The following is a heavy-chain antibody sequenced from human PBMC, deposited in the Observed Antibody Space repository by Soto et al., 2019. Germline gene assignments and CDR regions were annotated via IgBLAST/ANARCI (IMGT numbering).Heavy chain of an antibody. Sequence: QVQLQESGPGLVKPSETLSLTCTVSGDSISTGNSISSYFWSWIRQPPGKGLERIGYIYYTGSTNYHSPTTSRVPISLDTSKNQASLRRTSVTAADTAVYFRARRIRGRSEYFDYWGQGTLVTVSS. CDR2: IYYTGST. J-gene: IGHJ4*02. CDR3: ARRIRGRSEYFDY. CDR1: GDSISTGNSISSYF. V-gene: IGHV4-61*01.